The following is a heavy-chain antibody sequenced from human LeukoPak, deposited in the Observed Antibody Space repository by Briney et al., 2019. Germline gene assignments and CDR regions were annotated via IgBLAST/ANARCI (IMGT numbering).Heavy chain of an antibody. D-gene: IGHD1-26*01. CDR1: GFSLSNYW. J-gene: IGHJ4*02. Sequence: PGGSLRLSCAASGFSLSNYWICWVRQAPGKGLEWVANIKLDGSEKYYVNSVKGRFTISRDNAKNSLNLQMNSLRAEDTAVYYCARETRGSYVPGLDSWGQGTLVTVSS. V-gene: IGHV3-7*01. CDR2: IKLDGSEK. CDR3: ARETRGSYVPGLDS.